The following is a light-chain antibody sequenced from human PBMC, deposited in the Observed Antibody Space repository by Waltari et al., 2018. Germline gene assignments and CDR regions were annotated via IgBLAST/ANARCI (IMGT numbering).Light chain of an antibody. CDR2: VVI. J-gene: IGLJ2*01. CDR1: SSDIGSYNY. V-gene: IGLV2-11*01. CDR3: SSYAGSNTL. Sequence: QAALTQPPSVSGSPGQSVTISSTGTSSDIGSYNYVSWYQQHPRKGPTPMIFVVIKRPSGVSDRCSGSKSGNTVSLTISGLQAEDEADYYCSSYAGSNTLFGGGTRLTVL.